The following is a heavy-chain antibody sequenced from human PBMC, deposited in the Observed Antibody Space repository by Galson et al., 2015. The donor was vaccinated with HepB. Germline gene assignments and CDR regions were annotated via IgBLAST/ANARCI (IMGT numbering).Heavy chain of an antibody. V-gene: IGHV4-59*01. CDR3: ARGRWLSHWYFDL. CDR2: IYYSGST. J-gene: IGHJ2*01. Sequence: LSLTCTVSGGSISSYYWSWIRQPPGKGLEWIGYIYYSGSTNYNPSLKSRVTISVDTSKNQFSLKLSSVTAADTAVYYCARGRWLSHWYFDLWGRGTLVTVSS. CDR1: GGSISSYY. D-gene: IGHD3-22*01.